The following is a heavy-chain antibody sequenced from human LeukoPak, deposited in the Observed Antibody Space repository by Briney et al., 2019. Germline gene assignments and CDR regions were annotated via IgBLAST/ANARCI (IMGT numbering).Heavy chain of an antibody. CDR1: GFTFSDYY. Sequence: GGSLRLSCAASGFTFSDYYMSWIRQAPGKGLEWVSYISSSSSYTNYADSVKGRFTISRDNAKNSLYLQMNSLRAEDTAVYYCARARYSGYERALDYWGQGTLVTVSS. V-gene: IGHV3-11*06. CDR3: ARARYSGYERALDY. J-gene: IGHJ4*02. CDR2: ISSSSSYT. D-gene: IGHD5-12*01.